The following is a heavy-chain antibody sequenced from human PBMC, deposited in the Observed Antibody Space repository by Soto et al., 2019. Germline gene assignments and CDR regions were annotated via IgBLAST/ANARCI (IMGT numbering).Heavy chain of an antibody. CDR2: IWYDGSNK. CDR1: GFTFSSYG. J-gene: IGHJ3*02. Sequence: QVQLVESGGGVVQPGRSLRLSCAASGFTFSSYGMHWVRQAPGKGLEWVAVIWYDGSNKYYADSVKGRFTISRDKYKNTLYLQMNSLRAENTAVYYCARVFGYGVDIWGQGTMVTVSS. D-gene: IGHD5-18*01. CDR3: ARVFGYGVDI. V-gene: IGHV3-33*01.